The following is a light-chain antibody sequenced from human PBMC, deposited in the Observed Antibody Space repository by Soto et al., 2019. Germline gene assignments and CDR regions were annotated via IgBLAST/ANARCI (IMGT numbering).Light chain of an antibody. CDR3: QQYDDLPIT. Sequence: DIQITQFPSSLSADVRPTVTITFQASQDISHYLNWYQQKPGKARKLLIYDASNLHAGVPSRFRGSGSGTESSFNIASLQTEDVATYYCQQYDDLPITFGQGTRLEIK. CDR1: QDISHY. CDR2: DAS. J-gene: IGKJ5*01. V-gene: IGKV1-33*01.